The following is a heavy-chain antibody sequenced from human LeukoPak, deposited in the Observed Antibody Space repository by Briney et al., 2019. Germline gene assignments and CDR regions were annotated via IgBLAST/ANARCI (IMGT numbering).Heavy chain of an antibody. CDR3: ARETALLGSDY. D-gene: IGHD2-15*01. J-gene: IGHJ4*02. Sequence: EASVKISCKASGYTLTSYDISWVRQAPGQGLEWMGWINAYNGNTNYAQKLQGRVTMTTDTSTSTAYMELRSLRSDDTAVYYCARETALLGSDYWGQGTLVTVSS. CDR2: INAYNGNT. V-gene: IGHV1-18*01. CDR1: GYTLTSYD.